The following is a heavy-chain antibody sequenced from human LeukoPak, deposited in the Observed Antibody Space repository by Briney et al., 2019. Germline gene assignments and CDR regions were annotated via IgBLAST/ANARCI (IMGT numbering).Heavy chain of an antibody. CDR2: ITNDGSST. CDR1: GLTFSSHW. Sequence: GGSLRLSCAASGLTFSSHWMHWVRQAPGKGLVWVSRITNDGSSTTYADSVKGRFTISRDNAKNSLYLQMNSLRAEDTAVYYCARDRDWYSFDSWGQGTLVTVSS. CDR3: ARDRDWYSFDS. J-gene: IGHJ4*02. V-gene: IGHV3-74*01. D-gene: IGHD6-19*01.